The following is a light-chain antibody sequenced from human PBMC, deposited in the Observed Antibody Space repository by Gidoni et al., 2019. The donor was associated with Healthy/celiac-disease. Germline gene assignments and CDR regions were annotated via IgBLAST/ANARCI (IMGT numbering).Light chain of an antibody. CDR2: EVS. J-gene: IGLJ3*02. Sequence: SALTQPASVSGSPGQSLTIPCTGTISDVGGYNYVSWYQQHPGKAPKLMIYEVSNRPSGVSNRFSGSKSGNTASLTISGLQAEDEADYYCSAYTSSSTRVFGGGTKLTVL. CDR1: ISDVGGYNY. V-gene: IGLV2-14*01. CDR3: SAYTSSSTRV.